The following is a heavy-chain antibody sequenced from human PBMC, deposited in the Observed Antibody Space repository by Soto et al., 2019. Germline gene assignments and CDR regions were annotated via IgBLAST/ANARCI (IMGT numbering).Heavy chain of an antibody. D-gene: IGHD2-21*02. CDR3: ARGGHIAVVTASFDY. Sequence: QVQLVQSGAEVKKPGASVKVSCKPSGYSLNTYYLHWVRQAPGQGLEWMGVIHPNGGGSTYAQNFLGRVTMTRDTSTSTVFMELSSLRSDDTAVYYCARGGHIAVVTASFDYWGQGTLVTVSS. J-gene: IGHJ4*02. CDR2: IHPNGGGS. CDR1: GYSLNTYY. V-gene: IGHV1-46*02.